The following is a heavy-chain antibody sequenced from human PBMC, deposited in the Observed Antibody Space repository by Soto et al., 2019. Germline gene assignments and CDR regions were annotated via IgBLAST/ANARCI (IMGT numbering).Heavy chain of an antibody. V-gene: IGHV1-69*02. CDR3: ARVAGHIVVGYSRHSYMDV. Sequence: ASVKVSCKASGGTFSSYTISWVRQAPGQGLEWMGRIIPILGIANYAQKFQGRVTITADKSTSTAYMELSSLRSEDTAVYYCARVAGHIVVGYSRHSYMDVWGKGTTVTVSS. CDR2: IIPILGIA. D-gene: IGHD2-2*01. J-gene: IGHJ6*03. CDR1: GGTFSSYT.